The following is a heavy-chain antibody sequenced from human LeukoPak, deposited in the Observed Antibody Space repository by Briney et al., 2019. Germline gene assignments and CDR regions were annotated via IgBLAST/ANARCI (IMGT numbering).Heavy chain of an antibody. CDR3: AKDKDRRIAVAGGSAFDI. D-gene: IGHD6-19*01. Sequence: GGSLRLSCAGSGFMFSTYAMSWVRQAPGQGLEWISGISGTGGSTYYADSVKGRFTISRDNSKNTLYLQMNSLRAEDTAVYYCAKDKDRRIAVAGGSAFDIWGQGTMVTVSS. CDR1: GFMFSTYA. V-gene: IGHV3-23*01. CDR2: ISGTGGST. J-gene: IGHJ3*02.